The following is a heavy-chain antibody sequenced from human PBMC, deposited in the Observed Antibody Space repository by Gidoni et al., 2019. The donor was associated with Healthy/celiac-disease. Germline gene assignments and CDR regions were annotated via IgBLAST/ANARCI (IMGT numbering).Heavy chain of an antibody. Sequence: QVQLVQSGAEVKKPGSSVKVSCKASGGTFSSYTISWVRQAPGQGLEWMGRIIPILGIANYAQKFQGRVTITADKSTSTAYMELSSLRSEDTAVYYCARDSYHAWIQLPWSKAYGMDVWGQGTTVTVSS. CDR1: GGTFSSYT. V-gene: IGHV1-69*08. CDR3: ARDSYHAWIQLPWSKAYGMDV. J-gene: IGHJ6*02. CDR2: IIPILGIA. D-gene: IGHD5-18*01.